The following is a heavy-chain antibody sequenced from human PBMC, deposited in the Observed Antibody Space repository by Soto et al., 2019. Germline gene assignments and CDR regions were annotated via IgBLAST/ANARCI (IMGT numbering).Heavy chain of an antibody. CDR2: LSPKSGGT. CDR1: GYTLTGYQ. CDR3: SKPLAVTGTPVFAY. J-gene: IGHJ4*02. V-gene: IGHV1-2*02. D-gene: IGHD6-19*01. Sequence: ASVKVSCKASGYTLTGYQMHWVRQAPGQGLEWMGWLSPKSGGTKYAQKFQGRVTMTRDTSISTAYLEVSSLTSDDTAVYYCSKPLAVTGTPVFAYGGQGTLVTVAS.